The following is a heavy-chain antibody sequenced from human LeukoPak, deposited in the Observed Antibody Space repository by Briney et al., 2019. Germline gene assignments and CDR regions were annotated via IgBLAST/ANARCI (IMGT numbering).Heavy chain of an antibody. V-gene: IGHV4-38-2*02. J-gene: IGHJ5*02. CDR3: ARGMGATNWFDP. CDR1: GYSIGSGYY. D-gene: IGHD3-16*01. Sequence: SETLSLTCTVSGYSIGSGYYWGWIRQPPGKGLEWIGSIYHSGSTYYNPSLKSRVTISVDTSKNQFSLKLSSVTAADTAVYYCARGMGATNWFDPWGQGTLVTVSS. CDR2: IYHSGST.